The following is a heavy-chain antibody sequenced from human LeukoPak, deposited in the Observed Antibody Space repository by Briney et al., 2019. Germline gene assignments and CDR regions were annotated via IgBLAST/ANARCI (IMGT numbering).Heavy chain of an antibody. J-gene: IGHJ5*02. CDR1: GYTFTSYY. D-gene: IGHD2-15*01. CDR3: ARSIVVVVAATRGFDP. V-gene: IGHV1-46*01. Sequence: GASVKVSCKASGYTFTSYYMHWVRQAPGQGLEWMGIINPSGGSTSYAQKFQGRVTMTRDTSTSTVYMELSSLRSEDTAVYYCARSIVVVVAATRGFDPWGQGTLVTVSS. CDR2: INPSGGST.